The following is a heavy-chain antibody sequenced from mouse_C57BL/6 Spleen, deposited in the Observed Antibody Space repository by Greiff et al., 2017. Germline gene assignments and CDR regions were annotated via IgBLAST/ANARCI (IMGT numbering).Heavy chain of an antibody. V-gene: IGHV1-55*01. CDR1: GYTFTSYW. CDR3: ERSYGYYAVDY. J-gene: IGHJ4*01. D-gene: IGHD1-1*02. Sequence: QVQLQQSGAELVKPGASVKMSCKASGYTFTSYWITWVKQRPGQGLEWIGDIYPGSGSTNYNEKFKSKATLTVDTSSSTAYMQLSSLTSEDSAVYYCERSYGYYAVDYWGQGTSVTVSS. CDR2: IYPGSGST.